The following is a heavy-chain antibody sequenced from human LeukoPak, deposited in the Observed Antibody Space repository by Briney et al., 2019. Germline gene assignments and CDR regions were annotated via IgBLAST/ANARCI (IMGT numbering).Heavy chain of an antibody. V-gene: IGHV1-69*04. Sequence: EASVKVSCKASGGTFSSYAISWVRQAPGQGLEWMGRIIPILGIANYAQKFQGRVTITADKSTSTAYMELSSLRSEDTAVYYCVSHVVLVTATFDYWGQGTLVTVSS. J-gene: IGHJ4*02. CDR2: IIPILGIA. D-gene: IGHD2-21*02. CDR1: GGTFSSYA. CDR3: VSHVVLVTATFDY.